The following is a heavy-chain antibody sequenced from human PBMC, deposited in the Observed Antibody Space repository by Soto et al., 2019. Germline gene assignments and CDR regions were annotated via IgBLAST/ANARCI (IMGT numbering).Heavy chain of an antibody. CDR2: IYYSGST. CDR1: GGSISSSSYY. Sequence: SETLSLTCTVSGGSISSSSYYWGWIRQPPGKGLEWIGSIYYSGSTYYNPSLKSRVTISVDTSKNQFSLKLSSVTAADTAVYYCANEGGYYYDSSGYLRAWGQGTLVTVSS. J-gene: IGHJ5*02. CDR3: ANEGGYYYDSSGYLRA. D-gene: IGHD3-22*01. V-gene: IGHV4-39*01.